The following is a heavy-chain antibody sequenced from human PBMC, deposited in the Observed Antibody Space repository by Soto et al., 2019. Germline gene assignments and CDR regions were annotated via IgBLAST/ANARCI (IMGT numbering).Heavy chain of an antibody. CDR2: IDPSDSYT. CDR3: ARQEAAAGT. Sequence: SVKISEEGRVGNVCSSLFSPVRQMPGKGLEWMGRIDPSDSYTNYSPSFQGHVTISADKSISTAYLQWSSLKASDTAMYYCARQEAAAGTWGQGTMVTVSS. CDR1: VGNVCSSL. J-gene: IGHJ3*01. D-gene: IGHD6-13*01. V-gene: IGHV5-10-1*01.